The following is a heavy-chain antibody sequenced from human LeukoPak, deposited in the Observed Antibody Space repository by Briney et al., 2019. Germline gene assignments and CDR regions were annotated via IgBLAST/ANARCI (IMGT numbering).Heavy chain of an antibody. Sequence: GGSLRLACAASGFTFTTYWMTWVRQAPGKGLEWVGNIKQDGSEKYYVDSVKGRFTISRDNAKNLLYLQMNSLRGEDTAVYYCASPFRIVVDVWGRGTLVTVSS. CDR3: ASPFRIVVDV. CDR2: IKQDGSEK. CDR1: GFTFTTYW. V-gene: IGHV3-7*01. J-gene: IGHJ2*01. D-gene: IGHD1-26*01.